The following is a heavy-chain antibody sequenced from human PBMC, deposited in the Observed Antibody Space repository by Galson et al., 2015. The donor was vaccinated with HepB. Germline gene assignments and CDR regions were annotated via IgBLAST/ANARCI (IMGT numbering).Heavy chain of an antibody. CDR2: IIPIFGTA. V-gene: IGHV1-69*13. J-gene: IGHJ6*03. Sequence: SVKVSCKASGGTFSSYAISWVRQAPGQGLEWMGGIIPIFGTANYAQKFQGRVTITADESTSTAYMELSSLRSEDTAVYYCAHNYDYTNYYYYYYMDVWGKGTTVTVSS. D-gene: IGHD3-16*01. CDR1: GGTFSSYA. CDR3: AHNYDYTNYYYYYYMDV.